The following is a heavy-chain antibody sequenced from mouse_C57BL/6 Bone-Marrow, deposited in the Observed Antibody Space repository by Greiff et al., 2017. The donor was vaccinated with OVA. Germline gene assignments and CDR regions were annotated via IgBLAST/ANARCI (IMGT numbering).Heavy chain of an antibody. V-gene: IGHV1-55*01. CDR2: IYPGSGST. CDR1: GYTFTSYW. CDR3: AREGGNYGWAWFAY. Sequence: QVHVKQPGAELVKPGASVKMSCKASGYTFTSYWITWVKQRPGQGLEWIGDIYPGSGSTNYNEKFKSKATLTVDTSSSTAYMQLSSLTSEDSAVYYCAREGGNYGWAWFAYWGQGTLVTVSA. D-gene: IGHD2-1*01. J-gene: IGHJ3*01.